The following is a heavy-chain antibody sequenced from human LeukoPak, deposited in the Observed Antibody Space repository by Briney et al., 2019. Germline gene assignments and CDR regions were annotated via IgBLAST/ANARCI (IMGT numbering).Heavy chain of an antibody. CDR2: ISAYNGNT. CDR1: GYTFTSYG. J-gene: IGHJ4*02. D-gene: IGHD1-26*01. CDR3: ARSMRGRGATTGDFDY. V-gene: IGHV1-18*01. Sequence: ASVKVSCKASGYTFTSYGIRWVRQAPGRGLEWMGWISAYNGNTNYAQKPQSRVTMTTYTSTSTAYMELRSMRSDDTAVYYCARSMRGRGATTGDFDYWGQGTLVTVSS.